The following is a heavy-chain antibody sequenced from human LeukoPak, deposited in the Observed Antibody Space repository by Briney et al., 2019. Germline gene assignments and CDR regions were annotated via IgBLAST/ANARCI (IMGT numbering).Heavy chain of an antibody. D-gene: IGHD2-2*01. CDR2: ISHDGSNK. Sequence: PGRSLRLSCAASGFTFSNYPMHWVRQAPGKGLEWVAVISHDGSNKYYADSVKGRFTISRDNSKNTLYLQMNSLGVEDTAVYYCARGSSSMATFDYWGQGTLVTVSS. J-gene: IGHJ4*02. CDR1: GFTFSNYP. V-gene: IGHV3-30-3*01. CDR3: ARGSSSMATFDY.